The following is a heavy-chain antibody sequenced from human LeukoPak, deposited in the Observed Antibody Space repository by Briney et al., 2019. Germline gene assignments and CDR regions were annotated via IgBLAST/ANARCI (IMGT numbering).Heavy chain of an antibody. Sequence: SETLSLTCAVYGGSLSGYYWSWIRQPPGKGLEWIGEINHSGSTNYNPSLKSRVTISVDTSKNQFSLKLSSVTAADTAVYYCARRGAGRKGWFDPWGQGALVTVSS. J-gene: IGHJ5*02. D-gene: IGHD1-26*01. CDR3: ARRGAGRKGWFDP. CDR1: GGSLSGYY. V-gene: IGHV4-34*01. CDR2: INHSGST.